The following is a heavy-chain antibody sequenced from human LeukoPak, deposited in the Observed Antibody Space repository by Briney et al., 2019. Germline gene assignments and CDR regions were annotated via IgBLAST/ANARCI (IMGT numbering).Heavy chain of an antibody. V-gene: IGHV4-59*01. J-gene: IGHJ3*02. D-gene: IGHD1-26*01. CDR1: GGSIRDYY. CDR2: IFGSGSS. Sequence: SDTLSLTRTASGGSIRDYYWRWIRQPPGTGLVWIGWIFGSGSSNYNPTLKSRLSISVDTCKNQFSLKFTSATAPDPSAYYCAREKDTGSNHAKIRYDIWGQGTMVTVSS. CDR3: AREKDTGSNHAKIRYDI.